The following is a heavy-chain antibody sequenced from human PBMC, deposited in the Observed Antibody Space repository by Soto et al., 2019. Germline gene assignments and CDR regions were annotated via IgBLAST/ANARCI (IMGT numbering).Heavy chain of an antibody. J-gene: IGHJ6*03. CDR2: IIPIFGTA. Sequence: ASVTVCCKAPGGSLSSYAIRWVRQAHSQGLEWMGGIIPIFGTANYAQKFQGRVTITADESTSTAYMELSSLRAEDTAVYYCARVQMGKTYYYYLDVWGKGTTVTVSS. V-gene: IGHV1-69*13. CDR1: GGSLSSYA. CDR3: ARVQMGKTYYYYLDV. D-gene: IGHD1-1*01.